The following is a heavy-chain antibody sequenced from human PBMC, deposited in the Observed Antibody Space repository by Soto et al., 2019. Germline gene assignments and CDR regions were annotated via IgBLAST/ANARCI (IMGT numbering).Heavy chain of an antibody. D-gene: IGHD3-3*01. Sequence: QVQLVESGGGLVKPGGSLRLSCAASGFTFSDYYMSWIRQAPGKGLEWVSYISSSGSTIYYAESVKGRFTISRDNAKNSLYLKMNSLRAEDTAVYYCARGQGPAIFGVVIGRFGMDVWGQGTTVTVSS. CDR3: ARGQGPAIFGVVIGRFGMDV. V-gene: IGHV3-11*01. J-gene: IGHJ6*02. CDR2: ISSSGSTI. CDR1: GFTFSDYY.